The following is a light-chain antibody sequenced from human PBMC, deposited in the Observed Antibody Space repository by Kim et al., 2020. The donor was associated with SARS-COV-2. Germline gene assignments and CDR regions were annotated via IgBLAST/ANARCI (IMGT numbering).Light chain of an antibody. CDR2: GNS. J-gene: IGLJ3*02. CDR3: QSYDSSVGRV. V-gene: IGLV1-40*01. CDR1: SSNIGAGYD. Sequence: GQRVTISCTGSSSNIGAGYDVHWYQQLPGTAPKLLIYGNSNRPSGVPDRFSGSKSGTSASLAITGLQAEDEADYYCQSYDSSVGRVFGGGTQLTVL.